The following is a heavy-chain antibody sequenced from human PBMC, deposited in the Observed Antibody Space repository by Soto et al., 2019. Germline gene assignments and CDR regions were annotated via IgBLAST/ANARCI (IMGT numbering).Heavy chain of an antibody. J-gene: IGHJ3*02. D-gene: IGHD6-19*01. CDR1: GFSFSSYG. CDR2: ISSDGDNK. CDR3: TKTRLVIAVAGTAFDI. Sequence: QVQVVESGGGVVQPGRSLRLSCAASGFSFSSYGMHWVRQAPGKGLEWVATISSDGDNKYYVDSVKGRFTISRDNSKNTLYLHMNSLRPEDQAVYYCTKTRLVIAVAGTAFDIWGQGTMVTVSS. V-gene: IGHV3-30*18.